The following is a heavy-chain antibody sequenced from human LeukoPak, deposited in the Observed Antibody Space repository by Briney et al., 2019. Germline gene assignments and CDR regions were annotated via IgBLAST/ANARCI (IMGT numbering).Heavy chain of an antibody. V-gene: IGHV4-59*08. CDR3: AKRGTSVTWDYFDY. Sequence: SETLSLTCTVSGGSMSSFYWNWIRLPPGKGLELIGYIYYSGRTNYNPSLKSRVTISVDSSKNQFSLKLSSVTAADTAVYYCAKRGTSVTWDYFDYWGQGTLVTVSS. CDR2: IYYSGRT. CDR1: GGSMSSFY. J-gene: IGHJ4*02. D-gene: IGHD4-17*01.